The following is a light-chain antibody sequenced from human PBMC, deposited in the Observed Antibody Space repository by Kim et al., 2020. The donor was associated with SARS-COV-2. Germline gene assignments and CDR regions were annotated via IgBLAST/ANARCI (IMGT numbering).Light chain of an antibody. V-gene: IGKV3-11*01. CDR3: QQRTNWPLLT. CDR2: DAS. Sequence: GETAPLPLKARQGYCHCLALFQPQPGQGPRLLIYDASNRATDIPARFSGSGSGTDFTLTISNVEPEDFAVYCCQQRTNWPLLTFGGGTKVDIK. CDR1: QGYCHC. J-gene: IGKJ4*01.